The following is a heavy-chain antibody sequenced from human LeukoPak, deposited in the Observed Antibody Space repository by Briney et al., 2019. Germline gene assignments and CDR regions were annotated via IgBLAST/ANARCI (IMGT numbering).Heavy chain of an antibody. V-gene: IGHV4-34*01. CDR1: GGSFSGYY. CDR2: INHSGST. Sequence: SETLSLTCAVYGGSFSGYYWSWIRQPPGKGLEWIGEINHSGSTNYNPSPKSRVTISVDTSKNQFSLKLSSVTAADTAVYYCASEWLLRPGFDYWGQGTLVTVSS. D-gene: IGHD3-22*01. J-gene: IGHJ4*02. CDR3: ASEWLLRPGFDY.